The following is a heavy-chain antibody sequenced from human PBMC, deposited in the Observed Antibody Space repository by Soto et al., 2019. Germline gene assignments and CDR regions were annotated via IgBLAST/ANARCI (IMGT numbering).Heavy chain of an antibody. D-gene: IGHD3-10*01. CDR3: ARGRTTMVRGVPTRYYYMDV. CDR1: GGSFSGYY. V-gene: IGHV4-34*01. J-gene: IGHJ6*03. Sequence: PSETLSLTCAVYGGSFSGYYWSWIRQPPGKGLEWIGEINHSGSTNYNPSLKSRVTISVDTSKNQFSLKLSSVTAADTAVYYCARGRTTMVRGVPTRYYYMDVWGKGTTVTVSS. CDR2: INHSGST.